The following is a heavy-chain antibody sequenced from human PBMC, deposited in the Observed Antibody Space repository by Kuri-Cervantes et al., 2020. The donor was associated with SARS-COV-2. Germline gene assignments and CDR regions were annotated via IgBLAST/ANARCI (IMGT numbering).Heavy chain of an antibody. CDR1: GFTFSSYA. Sequence: GGSLRLSCAASGFTFSSYAMSWVRQAPGKGLEWVSAISGSDGSTYYADSVKGRFTISRDNSKNTLYLQMNSLRAEDTAVYYCAKDHGYSSSWPIDYWGQGTLVTVSS. V-gene: IGHV3-23*01. D-gene: IGHD6-13*01. J-gene: IGHJ4*02. CDR2: ISGSDGST. CDR3: AKDHGYSSSWPIDY.